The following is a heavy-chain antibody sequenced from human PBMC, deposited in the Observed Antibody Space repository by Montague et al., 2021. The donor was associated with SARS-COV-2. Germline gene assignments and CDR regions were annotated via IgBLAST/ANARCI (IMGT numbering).Heavy chain of an antibody. Sequence: SLRLSCAASGFTFSSYSMNWVRQAPGKGLEWVSSISSSSSYIYYADSVKGRFTISRDSAKNSLYLQMNSLRAEDTAVYYCARDDFRIAAAVFDYWGQGTLVTVSS. CDR1: GFTFSSYS. CDR2: ISSSSSYI. CDR3: ARDDFRIAAAVFDY. D-gene: IGHD6-13*01. V-gene: IGHV3-21*01. J-gene: IGHJ4*02.